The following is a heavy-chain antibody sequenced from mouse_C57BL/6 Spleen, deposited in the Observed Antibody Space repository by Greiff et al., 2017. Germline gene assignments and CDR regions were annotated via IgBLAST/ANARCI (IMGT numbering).Heavy chain of an antibody. CDR2: INPSNGGT. CDR3: ARSTFYAMDY. CDR1: GYTFTSYW. J-gene: IGHJ4*01. V-gene: IGHV1-53*01. Sequence: VQLQQPGTELVKPGASVKLSCKASGYTFTSYWMHWVKQRPGQGLEWLGNINPSNGGTNYNETFKSKATLTVDKSSSTAYMQLSSLTSEDSAVYYCARSTFYAMDYWGQGTSVTVSS. D-gene: IGHD5-5*01.